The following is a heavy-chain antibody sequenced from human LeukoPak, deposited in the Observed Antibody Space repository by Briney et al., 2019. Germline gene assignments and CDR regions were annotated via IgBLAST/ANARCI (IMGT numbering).Heavy chain of an antibody. CDR1: EFSFSTFA. D-gene: IGHD5-24*01. CDR2: MLGGGDT. V-gene: IGHV3-23*01. CDR3: AKDLHYNDGRWEFDP. J-gene: IGHJ5*02. Sequence: GGSLRLSCAGSEFSFSTFAMTWVRQPPGKGLEWVSGMLGGGDTYYADFVKGRFTISRDNSKNTVYLQMNSLRVEDTAIYYCAKDLHYNDGRWEFDPWGQGTLVTVSS.